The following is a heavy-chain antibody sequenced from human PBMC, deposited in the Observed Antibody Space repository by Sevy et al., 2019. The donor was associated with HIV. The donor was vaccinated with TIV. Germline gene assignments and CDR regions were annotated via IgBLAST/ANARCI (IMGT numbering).Heavy chain of an antibody. CDR2: ISSSSSYI. CDR1: GFTFSSYN. J-gene: IGHJ4*02. Sequence: GGSLRLSCAASGFTFSSYNMNWVRQAPGKGLEWVSSISSSSSYIYYADSVKGRFTISRDNAKNSLYLQMNSLRAEDTAVYYCARGGIGQQLVLWSQGTLVTVSS. V-gene: IGHV3-21*01. CDR3: ARGGIGQQLVL. D-gene: IGHD6-13*01.